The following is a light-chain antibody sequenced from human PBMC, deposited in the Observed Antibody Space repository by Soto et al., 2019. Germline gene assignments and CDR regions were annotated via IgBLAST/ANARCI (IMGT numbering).Light chain of an antibody. CDR2: DAS. V-gene: IGKV1-5*01. CDR1: QTINNW. J-gene: IGKJ1*01. Sequence: DLQMTQSPSTLSASVGDRVTITCRASQTINNWLAWYQHKPGKAPKLLIYDASNLENGVPSRFSGSGSGADFSLSISSLQPEDFATYYCQQYSNYSRTFGQGTRVEIK. CDR3: QQYSNYSRT.